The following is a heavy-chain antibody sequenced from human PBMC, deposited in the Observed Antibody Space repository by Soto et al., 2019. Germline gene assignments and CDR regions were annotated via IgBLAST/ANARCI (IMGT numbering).Heavy chain of an antibody. Sequence: QVQLVQSGAEVKKPGASVKVSCTASGYTFTHYAIHWVRHAPGQRLEWMGFINAGSGNTKYSQTFQGRLTFTKDTSARRVYMDLGSLWSVETARYCLARGFAADGAWGLGLLVTDSS. V-gene: IGHV1-3*01. CDR3: ARGFAADGA. CDR1: GYTFTHYA. CDR2: INAGSGNT. J-gene: IGHJ5*02. D-gene: IGHD6-13*01.